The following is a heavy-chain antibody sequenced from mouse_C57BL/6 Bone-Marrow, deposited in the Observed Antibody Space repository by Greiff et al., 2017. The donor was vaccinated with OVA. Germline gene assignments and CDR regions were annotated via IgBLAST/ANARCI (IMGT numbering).Heavy chain of an antibody. CDR1: GYTFTSYW. V-gene: IGHV1-55*01. Sequence: QVQLQQPGAELVKPGASVKMSCKASGYTFTSYWITWVKQRPGQGLEWIGDIYPGSGSTNYNEKFKSKATLTVDTSSSTAYMQLSSLTSEDSAVYYCARRASHYYGSSYLDYWGQGTTLTVSS. CDR3: ARRASHYYGSSYLDY. CDR2: IYPGSGST. J-gene: IGHJ2*01. D-gene: IGHD1-1*01.